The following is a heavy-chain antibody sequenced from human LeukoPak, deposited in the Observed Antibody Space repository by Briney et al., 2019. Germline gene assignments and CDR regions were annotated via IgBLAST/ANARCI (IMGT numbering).Heavy chain of an antibody. CDR2: INSDGSIT. J-gene: IGHJ6*01. D-gene: IGHD5-18*01. V-gene: IGHV3-74*01. CDR1: GFTFSNDW. Sequence: GGSLGLPSAASGFTFSNDWMHWVRQAPGKGLVWVSRINSDGSITSYADSVKGRFTISRDNAKNTLYLQMNSLRAEDTAVYYCARGSGVGYRYGYDYYGMVVLVEGTTVTVSS. CDR3: ARGSGVGYRYGYDYYGMVV.